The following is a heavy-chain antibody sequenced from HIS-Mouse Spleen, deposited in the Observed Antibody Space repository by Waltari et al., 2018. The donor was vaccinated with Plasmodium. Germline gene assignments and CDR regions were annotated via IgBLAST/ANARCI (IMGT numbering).Heavy chain of an antibody. CDR1: GYTFTSYA. D-gene: IGHD1-26*01. V-gene: IGHV1-8*01. CDR3: ARGPYSGSYYWFDP. J-gene: IGHJ5*02. Sequence: QVQLVQSGAEVKKPRASVKVSCKASGYTFTSYAFNWVRQATGQGLEWRGWMNPKSGNKGDAQKFQGRVTMTRNTSISTAYMELSSLRSEDTAVYYCARGPYSGSYYWFDPWGQGTLVTVSS. CDR2: MNPKSGNK.